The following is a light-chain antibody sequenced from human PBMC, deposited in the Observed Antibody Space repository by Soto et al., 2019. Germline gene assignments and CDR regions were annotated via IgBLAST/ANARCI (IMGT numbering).Light chain of an antibody. J-gene: IGKJ1*01. V-gene: IGKV1-39*01. CDR2: ASS. CDR3: QQTSTTPGT. CDR1: QTVKTY. Sequence: DVQMTQSPSSLSASVGDSVTITSRSSQTVKTYLNWYQHKPGKAPQLLIYASSRLQTGVASRFSGSGSGTYFSLTISSLQPEDFATYYCQQTSTTPGTFGQGTKVEIK.